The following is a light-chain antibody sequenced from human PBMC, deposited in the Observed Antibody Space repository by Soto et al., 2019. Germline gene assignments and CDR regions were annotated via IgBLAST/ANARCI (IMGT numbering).Light chain of an antibody. V-gene: IGKV1-5*01. CDR2: DAS. J-gene: IGKJ1*01. CDR3: QQYDSYSGT. Sequence: DIQMTQSPSTLSASLGDSVTITCRASQGISVWLAWYQQKAGKAPKLLIYDASSLESGVPPRFSGSGSGTEFTLTISSLQPDDFATYYCQQYDSYSGTFGQGTKVEIK. CDR1: QGISVW.